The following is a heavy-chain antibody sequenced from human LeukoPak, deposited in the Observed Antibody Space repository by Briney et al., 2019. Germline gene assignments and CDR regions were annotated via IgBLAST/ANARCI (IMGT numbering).Heavy chain of an antibody. CDR3: ARHLDLRWPRSFDY. V-gene: IGHV4-38-2*01. Sequence: SETLSLTCAVSDYSISSGYYWGWIRQPPGKGLEWIGSVYQSGSTYYSPSLKSRVTISVDTSNNQFSLKLTSVTAADTAIYYCARHLDLRWPRSFDYWGQGTLVSVSS. CDR2: VYQSGST. CDR1: DYSISSGYY. D-gene: IGHD2-21*01. J-gene: IGHJ4*02.